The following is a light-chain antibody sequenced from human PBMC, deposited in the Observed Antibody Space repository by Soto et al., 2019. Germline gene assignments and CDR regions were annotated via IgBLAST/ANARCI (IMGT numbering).Light chain of an antibody. CDR2: DAS. CDR3: QQRSNWHTIT. V-gene: IGKV3-11*01. Sequence: TQSPSTLPASVGDRVTITCRASQSISNWLAWYQQKPGQAPRLLIYDASNRATGIPARFSGSGSGTDFTLTISSLETEDFAVYYCQQRSNWHTITFGQGTRLEIK. CDR1: QSISNW. J-gene: IGKJ5*01.